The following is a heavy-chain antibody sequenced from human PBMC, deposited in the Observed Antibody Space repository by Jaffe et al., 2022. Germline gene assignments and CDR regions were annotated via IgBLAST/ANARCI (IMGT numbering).Heavy chain of an antibody. Sequence: QVQLVESGGGVVQPGGSLRLSCAASGFTFSSYGMHWVRQAPGKGLEWVAFIRYDGSNKYYADSVKGRFTISRDNSKNTLYLQMNSLRAEDTAVYYCAKLPPGSGSYRSWFDPWGQGTLVTVSS. J-gene: IGHJ5*02. CDR2: IRYDGSNK. CDR3: AKLPPGSGSYRSWFDP. CDR1: GFTFSSYG. V-gene: IGHV3-30*02. D-gene: IGHD3-10*01.